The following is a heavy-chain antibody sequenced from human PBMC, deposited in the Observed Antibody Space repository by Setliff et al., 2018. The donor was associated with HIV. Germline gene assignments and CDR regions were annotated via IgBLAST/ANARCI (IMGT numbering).Heavy chain of an antibody. CDR1: GFTFSDSY. CDR3: ARVEYSYEYYFDF. J-gene: IGHJ4*02. CDR2: ISTSGIPI. Sequence: PGGSLRLSCAASGFTFSDSYMAWIRQAPGKGLEYLSYISTSGIPIFYADSVKGRFAISRDNAKKSLYLQMNSLRAEDTAVYYCARVEYSYEYYFDFWGQGTLVTVSS. D-gene: IGHD3-16*01. V-gene: IGHV3-11*04.